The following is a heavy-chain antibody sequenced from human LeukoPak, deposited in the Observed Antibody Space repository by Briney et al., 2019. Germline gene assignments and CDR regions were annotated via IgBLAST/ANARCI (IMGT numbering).Heavy chain of an antibody. Sequence: PGGSLRLSCVASGFAFSRFEMNWVRQAPGKGLEWISYISGSGSSIYDADSVKGRFTTSRDNAKNSLFLQMNSPRRDDTAVYYCSSTERELLNTRVFYYWGQGNLVTASS. J-gene: IGHJ4*02. CDR1: GFAFSRFE. CDR3: SSTERELLNTRVFYY. D-gene: IGHD1-26*01. V-gene: IGHV3-48*03. CDR2: ISGSGSSI.